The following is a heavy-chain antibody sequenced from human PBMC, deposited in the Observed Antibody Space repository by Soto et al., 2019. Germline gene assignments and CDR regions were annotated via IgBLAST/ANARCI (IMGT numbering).Heavy chain of an antibody. V-gene: IGHV1-18*01. CDR1: GYTFTSYG. CDR2: ISAYNGNT. CDR3: AKRACSTASCSYFDY. Sequence: ASVKVSCKASGYTFTSYGISWVRQAPGQGLEWMGWISAYNGNTNYAQKLQGRVTMTTDTSTSTAYMELRSLRSDDTAVYYCAKRACSTASCSYFDYWGQGTLVTVSS. D-gene: IGHD2-2*01. J-gene: IGHJ4*02.